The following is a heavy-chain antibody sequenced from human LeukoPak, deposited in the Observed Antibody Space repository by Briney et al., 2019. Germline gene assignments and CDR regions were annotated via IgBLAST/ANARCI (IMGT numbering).Heavy chain of an antibody. CDR3: ARDHVDTAMVRAQGYFDY. Sequence: GASVKVSCKASGYTFTGYYMHWVRQAPGQGLEWMGRINPNSGGTNYAQKFQGRVTMTRDTSISTAYMELSRLRSDDPAVYYCARDHVDTAMVRAQGYFDYWGQGTLVTVSS. CDR2: INPNSGGT. CDR1: GYTFTGYY. V-gene: IGHV1-2*06. J-gene: IGHJ4*02. D-gene: IGHD5-18*01.